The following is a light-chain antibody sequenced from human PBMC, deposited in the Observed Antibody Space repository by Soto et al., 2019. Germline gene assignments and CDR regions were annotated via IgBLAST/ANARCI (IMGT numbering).Light chain of an antibody. V-gene: IGLV1-44*01. CDR1: SSNIGSNT. Sequence: QSVLTQPPSASGAPGQRLTISCSGSSSNIGSNTVNWYQQLPGTAPKLLIYSNNQRPSGVPDRFSGSKSGTSASLAISGLQSEDEADYYCAAWDDSLVFGGGTKLTVL. CDR3: AAWDDSLV. CDR2: SNN. J-gene: IGLJ2*01.